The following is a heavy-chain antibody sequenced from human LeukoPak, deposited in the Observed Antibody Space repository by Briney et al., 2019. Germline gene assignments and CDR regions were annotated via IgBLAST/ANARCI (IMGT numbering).Heavy chain of an antibody. Sequence: AESLCLTCTPSGGSMSSYYRSWIRQPPGKGLEWIGCIYYTGSTKYNSYLASGVTILFVSSNNQFFLQLMPMTAADTAVYYCARVSYNSGWYGERPRYHMDVWGKGTTVTVSS. CDR2: IYYTGST. D-gene: IGHD6-19*01. V-gene: IGHV4-59*01. J-gene: IGHJ6*03. CDR1: GGSMSSYY. CDR3: ARVSYNSGWYGERPRYHMDV.